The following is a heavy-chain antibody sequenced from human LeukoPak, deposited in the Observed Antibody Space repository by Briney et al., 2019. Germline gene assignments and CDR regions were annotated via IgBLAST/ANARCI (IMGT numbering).Heavy chain of an antibody. CDR1: GYTFSSYG. CDR3: ARSLGYSTLHFDY. D-gene: IGHD3-22*01. J-gene: IGHJ4*02. CDR2: ISAYNGNT. V-gene: IGHV1-18*01. Sequence: ASVKVSCKASGYTFSSYGISWVRQAPGQGLEWMGWISAYNGNTNYAQKFQVRVIMTTGTYTNTAHMELRSLRSDDTAVYYCARSLGYSTLHFDYWGQGTLVTVSS.